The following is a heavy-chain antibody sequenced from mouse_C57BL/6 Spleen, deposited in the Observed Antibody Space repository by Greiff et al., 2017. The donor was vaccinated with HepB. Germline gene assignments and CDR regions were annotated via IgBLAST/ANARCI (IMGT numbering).Heavy chain of an antibody. CDR2: ISDGGSYT. Sequence: EVQLVESGGGLVKPGGSQKLSCAASGFTFSSYAMSWVRQTPEKRLEWVATISDGGSYTYYPDNVKGRFTISRDNAKNNLYLQMSHLKSEDTAMYYCARDRRDFDYWGQGTTLTVSS. CDR3: ARDRRDFDY. V-gene: IGHV5-4*01. J-gene: IGHJ2*01. CDR1: GFTFSSYA.